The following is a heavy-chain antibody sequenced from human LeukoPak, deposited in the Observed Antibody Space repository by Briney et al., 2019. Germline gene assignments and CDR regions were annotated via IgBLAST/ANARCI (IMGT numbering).Heavy chain of an antibody. V-gene: IGHV3-73*01. D-gene: IGHD3-22*01. J-gene: IGHJ4*02. CDR1: GFIFSGSD. CDR2: IRSKANSYAT. Sequence: GGSLRLPCAASGFIFSGSDMHWVRQASGKGLEWVGRIRSKANSYATAYAASVKGRFTISRDDSKNTAYLQMNSLKTEDTAVYYCTRNYYYDSSGYYYVAMGYWGQGTLVTVSS. CDR3: TRNYYYDSSGYYYVAMGY.